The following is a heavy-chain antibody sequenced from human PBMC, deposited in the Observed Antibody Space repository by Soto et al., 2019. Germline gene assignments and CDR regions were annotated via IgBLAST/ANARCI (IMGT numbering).Heavy chain of an antibody. V-gene: IGHV3-66*01. CDR1: GFTVSSNY. J-gene: IGHJ4*02. Sequence: EVHLVESGGGLVQPGGSLRLSCAASGFTVSSNYMTWVRQVPGKGLEWVSVIYSGGSTYYADSVKGRFTISRDNSKNTLYLQMNSLRAEDTAVYYCARDGGTYGHGPLGYWGQGTQVTVSS. CDR2: IYSGGST. D-gene: IGHD4-17*01. CDR3: ARDGGTYGHGPLGY.